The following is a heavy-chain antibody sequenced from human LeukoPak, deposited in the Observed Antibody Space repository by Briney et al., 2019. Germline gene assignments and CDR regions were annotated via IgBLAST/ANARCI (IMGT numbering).Heavy chain of an antibody. CDR1: GFTFSSYT. CDR3: ARGPFRITMVRGVIITGAFDY. V-gene: IGHV4-34*01. J-gene: IGHJ4*02. CDR2: INHSGST. Sequence: GSLRLSCAASGFTFSSYTMHWIRQPPGKGLEWIGEINHSGSTNYNPSLKSRVTISVDTSKNQFSLKLSSVTAADTAVYYCARGPFRITMVRGVIITGAFDYWGQGTLVTVSS. D-gene: IGHD3-10*01.